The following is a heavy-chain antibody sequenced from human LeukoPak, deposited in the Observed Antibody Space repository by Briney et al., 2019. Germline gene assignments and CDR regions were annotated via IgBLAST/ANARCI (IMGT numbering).Heavy chain of an antibody. J-gene: IGHJ3*01. Sequence: ASVNVSCKASGYTFTTYYLHWVRQAPGQGLEWMGIINPSGGTKTYAQNFQGRVTMTRDTSTSTVYMGLSSLRSQDTAIYYRAREPRKVATSTYDGFDVWGQGTMVTVSS. CDR1: GYTFTTYY. D-gene: IGHD4-23*01. V-gene: IGHV1-46*01. CDR3: AREPRKVATSTYDGFDV. CDR2: INPSGGTK.